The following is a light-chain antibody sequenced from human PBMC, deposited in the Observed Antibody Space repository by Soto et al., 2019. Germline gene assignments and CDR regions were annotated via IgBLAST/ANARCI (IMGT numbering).Light chain of an antibody. V-gene: IGLV3-21*02. CDR1: NIGSKS. CDR2: DDT. CDR3: QVWDSGPDHVV. J-gene: IGLJ2*01. Sequence: SYELTQSPSMSVAPGQTATITCGGNNIGSKSVQWYQQKSGQAPVLVVYDDTDRPSGIPERFSGSNSGNTATLTISRVEAEDEADYSCQVWDSGPDHVVFGGGTKSPS.